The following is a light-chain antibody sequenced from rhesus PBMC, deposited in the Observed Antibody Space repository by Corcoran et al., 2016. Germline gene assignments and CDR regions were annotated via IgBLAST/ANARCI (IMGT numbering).Light chain of an antibody. CDR1: QRISSW. CDR2: KAS. J-gene: IGKJ1*01. V-gene: IGKV1-22*01. CDR3: LQYSSSPWT. Sequence: DIQMTQSPSSLSASVGDTVTITCRASQRISSWLDWYQQKPGKAPKFLSYKASSLQSGVPLRFSGRGSGTDFTLTISSLQPEDFATYYCLQYSSSPWTFGQGTKVEIK.